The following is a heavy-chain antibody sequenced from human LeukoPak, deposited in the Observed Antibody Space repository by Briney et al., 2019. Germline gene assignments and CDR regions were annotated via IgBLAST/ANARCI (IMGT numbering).Heavy chain of an antibody. CDR1: GYTFTSYG. J-gene: IGHJ4*02. V-gene: IGHV1-18*01. CDR3: ARDLVYVSGSRRKDYFDY. Sequence: ASVKVSCKASGYTFTSYGISWVRQAPGQGLEWMGWISAYNGNTNYAQKLQGRVTMTTDTSTSTAYMELRSLRSDDTAVYYCARDLVYVSGSRRKDYFDYWGQGTLVTASS. D-gene: IGHD5/OR15-5a*01. CDR2: ISAYNGNT.